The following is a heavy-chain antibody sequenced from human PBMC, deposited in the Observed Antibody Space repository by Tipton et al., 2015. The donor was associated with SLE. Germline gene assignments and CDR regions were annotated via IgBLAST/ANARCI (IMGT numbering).Heavy chain of an antibody. D-gene: IGHD6-19*01. CDR3: ARGLQWLVEFYYDD. V-gene: IGHV3-21*01. CDR1: GFTFSSYS. J-gene: IGHJ4*02. CDR2: ISSSSSYI. Sequence: SLRLSCAASGFTFSSYSMNWVRQAPGKGLEWVSSISSSSSYIYYADSVKGRFTISRDNAKNSLYLQMNSLRAEDTAVYYCARGLQWLVEFYYDDWGQGTLFAVSS.